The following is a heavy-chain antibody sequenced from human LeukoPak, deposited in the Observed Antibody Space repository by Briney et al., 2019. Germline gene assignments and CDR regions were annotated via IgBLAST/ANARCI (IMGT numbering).Heavy chain of an antibody. J-gene: IGHJ3*02. Sequence: TSETLSLTCAVSGGSISSGGYSWSWIRQPPGKGLEWIGYIYYSGSTNYNPSLKSRVTISVDTSKNQFSLKLSSVTAADTAVYYCARLNGGWYGHRWAFDIWGQGTMVTVSS. CDR3: ARLNGGWYGHRWAFDI. V-gene: IGHV4-61*08. CDR2: IYYSGST. CDR1: GGSISSGGYS. D-gene: IGHD6-19*01.